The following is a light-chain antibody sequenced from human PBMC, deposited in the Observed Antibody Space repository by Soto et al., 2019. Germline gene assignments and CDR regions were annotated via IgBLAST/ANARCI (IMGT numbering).Light chain of an antibody. CDR1: SSDVGDYNY. CDR2: EVN. J-gene: IGLJ1*01. Sequence: QSVLTQPASVSGSPGQSITISCTGASSDVGDYNYVSWYQHHPGKAPKLLIYEVNNRPSGVSDRFSGSKSGNVASLTISWLQAEDEGDYYCSSYTSSSTYVFGTGTKVTVL. CDR3: SSYTSSSTYV. V-gene: IGLV2-14*01.